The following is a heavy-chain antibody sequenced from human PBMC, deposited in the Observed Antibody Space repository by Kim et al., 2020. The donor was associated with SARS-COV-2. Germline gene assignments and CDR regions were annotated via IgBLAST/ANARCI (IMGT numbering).Heavy chain of an antibody. Sequence: GGSLRLSCAASGFTFSSYAMSWVRQAPGKGLEWVSAISGSGGSTYYADSVKGRFTISRDNSKNTLYLQMNSLRAEDTAVYYCAKSDTYYYGSGSSPNAFDTWGQGTMVTVSS. D-gene: IGHD3-10*01. CDR1: GFTFSSYA. J-gene: IGHJ3*02. CDR2: ISGSGGST. CDR3: AKSDTYYYGSGSSPNAFDT. V-gene: IGHV3-23*01.